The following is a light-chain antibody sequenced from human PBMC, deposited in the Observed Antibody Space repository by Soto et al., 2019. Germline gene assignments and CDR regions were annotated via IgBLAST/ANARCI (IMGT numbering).Light chain of an antibody. V-gene: IGLV4-69*01. J-gene: IGLJ7*01. CDR1: SGHSSYG. CDR2: LNSDGSH. CDR3: QTWGTGIPV. Sequence: QLVLTQSASASASVGTSVKLTCTLSSGHSSYGIAWHQQQPEKGPRYLMKLNSDGSHSKGDGIPDRFSGSSSGAERYLTISSLQSEDEADYYCQTWGTGIPVFGGGTQLTV.